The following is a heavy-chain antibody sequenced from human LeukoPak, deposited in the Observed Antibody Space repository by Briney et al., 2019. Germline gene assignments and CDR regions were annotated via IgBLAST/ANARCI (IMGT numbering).Heavy chain of an antibody. CDR2: INPNSGGT. D-gene: IGHD3-16*01. CDR1: GFTFTSYA. CDR3: ARSLGAFDI. J-gene: IGHJ3*02. Sequence: GSVKVSCKASGFTFTSYAMNWVRQDPGQGLEWMGWINPNSGGTDYAQKFQGRVTMTRDTAISTAYMELSRLRADDTAVYYCARSLGAFDIWGQGTMVTVSS. V-gene: IGHV1-2*02.